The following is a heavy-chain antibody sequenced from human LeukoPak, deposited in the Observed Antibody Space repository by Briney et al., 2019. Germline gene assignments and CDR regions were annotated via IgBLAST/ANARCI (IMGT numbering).Heavy chain of an antibody. V-gene: IGHV3-48*01. D-gene: IGHD1-14*01. J-gene: IGHJ6*03. Sequence: GGSLRLSCAASEFAFSTNSMNWVRQAPGKGLEWLSYISSSSRTISYADSVKGRFTISKDNAKNSLYLQMNSLRADDMAVYYCARVRTGGHMDVWGKGTTVTVSS. CDR2: ISSSSRTI. CDR1: EFAFSTNS. CDR3: ARVRTGGHMDV.